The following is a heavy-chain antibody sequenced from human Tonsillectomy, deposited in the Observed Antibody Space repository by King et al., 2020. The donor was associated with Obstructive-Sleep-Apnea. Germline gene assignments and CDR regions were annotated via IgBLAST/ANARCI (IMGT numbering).Heavy chain of an antibody. CDR3: AKDLEVAIIGGEFDY. Sequence: VQLVESGGGLVQPGGSLRLSCAASGFTFYSYAMSWVRQAPGKGLEWVSTISASGGSTDYADSVKGRFTISRGNSKNTLYLQMNSLRAEDTAVYYCAKDLEVAIIGGEFDYWGPGTLVTVSS. D-gene: IGHD5-24*01. J-gene: IGHJ4*02. V-gene: IGHV3-23*04. CDR1: GFTFYSYA. CDR2: ISASGGST.